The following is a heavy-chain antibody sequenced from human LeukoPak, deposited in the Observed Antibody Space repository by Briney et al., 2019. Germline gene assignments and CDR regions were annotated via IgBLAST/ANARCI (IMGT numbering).Heavy chain of an antibody. V-gene: IGHV1-46*01. Sequence: ASVKVSCKASGYTFTSYYMHWVRQAPGQVLEWMGIINPSGGSTSYAQKFQGRVTMTRDTSTSTVYMELSSLRSEDTAVYYCARGPSYDYVWGSYRNWGDYYYAMDVWGKGTTVTVSS. CDR2: INPSGGST. D-gene: IGHD3-16*02. J-gene: IGHJ6*04. CDR1: GYTFTSYY. CDR3: ARGPSYDYVWGSYRNWGDYYYAMDV.